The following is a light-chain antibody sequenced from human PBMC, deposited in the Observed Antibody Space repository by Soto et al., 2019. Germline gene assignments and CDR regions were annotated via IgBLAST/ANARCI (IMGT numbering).Light chain of an antibody. V-gene: IGKV1-5*01. CDR1: QTLSGK. CDR3: QQYSDYKT. J-gene: IGKJ1*01. CDR2: GAS. Sequence: DIQMTQSPSTLSASVGDRVTITCWASQTLSGKLDWYRQKPGKAPELLIYGASTLESGVPSRFSGSGSGTEFTLTISSLQPDDFATYYCQQYSDYKTFGQGTNVEIK.